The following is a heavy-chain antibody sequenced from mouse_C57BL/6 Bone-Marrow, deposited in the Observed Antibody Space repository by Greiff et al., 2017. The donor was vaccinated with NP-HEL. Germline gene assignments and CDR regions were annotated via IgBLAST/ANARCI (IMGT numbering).Heavy chain of an antibody. J-gene: IGHJ4*01. CDR3: ARIYYGNPYYYAMDY. D-gene: IGHD2-1*01. Sequence: QVQLQQPGAELVKPGASVKLSCKASGYTFTSYWMQWVKQRPGQGLEWIGEIDPSDSYTNYNQKFKGKATLTVDTSSSTAYMQLSSLTSEDSAVYYCARIYYGNPYYYAMDYWGQGTSVTVSS. CDR2: IDPSDSYT. CDR1: GYTFTSYW. V-gene: IGHV1-50*01.